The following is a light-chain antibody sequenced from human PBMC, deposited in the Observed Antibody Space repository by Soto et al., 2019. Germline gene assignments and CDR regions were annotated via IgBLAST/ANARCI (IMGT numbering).Light chain of an antibody. CDR2: GAS. Sequence: IVLTQSPGTMSLSPGARATLSGRASQSVSNTYLAWYQQKPGQAPRLLIYGASSRATGIPDRFSGSGSGTDFTLTISRLEPEDFAVYYCQQYGSSPLFTFGPGTKVDIK. CDR3: QQYGSSPLFT. CDR1: QSVSNTY. J-gene: IGKJ3*01. V-gene: IGKV3-20*01.